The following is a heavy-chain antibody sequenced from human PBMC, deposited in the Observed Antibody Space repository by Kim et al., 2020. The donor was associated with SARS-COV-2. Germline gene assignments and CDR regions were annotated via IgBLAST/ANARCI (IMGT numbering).Heavy chain of an antibody. CDR1: GYTFTSYG. CDR2: ISAYNGNT. V-gene: IGHV1-18*01. J-gene: IGHJ4*02. D-gene: IGHD6-19*01. CDR3: AREGGGGQWLVLGYYFDY. Sequence: ASVKVSCKASGYTFTSYGISWVRQAPGQGLEWMGWISAYNGNTNYAQKLQGRVTMTTDTSTSTAYMELRSLRSDDTAVYYCAREGGGGQWLVLGYYFDYWGQGTLVTVSS.